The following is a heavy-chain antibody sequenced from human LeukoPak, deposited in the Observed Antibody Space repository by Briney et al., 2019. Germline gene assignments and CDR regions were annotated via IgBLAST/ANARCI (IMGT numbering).Heavy chain of an antibody. V-gene: IGHV4-34*01. J-gene: IGHJ4*02. D-gene: IGHD2-2*01. CDR2: INHSGST. Sequence: PSETLSLTCAVYGGSFSGYYWSWIRQPPGKGLEWIGEINHSGSTNYNPSLKSRVTISVDTSKNQFSLKLSSVTAADTAVYYCASGLNCSSTSCSFDYWGQGTLVTVSP. CDR1: GGSFSGYY. CDR3: ASGLNCSSTSCSFDY.